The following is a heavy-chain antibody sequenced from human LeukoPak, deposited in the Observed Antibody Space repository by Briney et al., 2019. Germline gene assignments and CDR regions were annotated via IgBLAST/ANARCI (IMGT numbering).Heavy chain of an antibody. V-gene: IGHV1-2*02. J-gene: IGHJ6*03. D-gene: IGHD2-2*01. CDR3: ARTRSDYMDV. CDR2: INPNSGGT. Sequence: GASVKVSCKASGYTFTGYYMHWVRQAPGQGLEWMGWINPNSGGTNYAQKFQGRVTITRNTSISTAYMELSSLRSEDTAVYYCARTRSDYMDVWGKGTTVTVSS. CDR1: GYTFTGYY.